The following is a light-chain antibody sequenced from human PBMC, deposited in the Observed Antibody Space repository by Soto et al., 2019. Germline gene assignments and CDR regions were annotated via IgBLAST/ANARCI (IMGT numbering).Light chain of an antibody. V-gene: IGLV2-14*03. CDR1: HNDIGTYDY. CDR2: GVT. Sequence: QSVLTQPTSVSGSPGQSITISCTGNHNDIGTYDYVSWYQQHPGRAPRLLIHGVTTRPSGISGRFSASKSGLTASLTISGLPPDDQAEYSCSSFLSNCIYVLGPGKKVTV. CDR3: SSFLSNCIYV. J-gene: IGLJ1*01.